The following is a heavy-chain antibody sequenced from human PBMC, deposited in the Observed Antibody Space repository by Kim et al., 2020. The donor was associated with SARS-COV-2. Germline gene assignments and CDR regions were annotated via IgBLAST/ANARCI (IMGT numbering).Heavy chain of an antibody. D-gene: IGHD6-13*01. Sequence: GGSLRLSCAASGFTFSTYGMHWVRQAPGKGLEWVASISSGGSDTFYADSVKGRFTIFRDNSESTLYLQVNSLRAEDTALYYCAKGLSGTWYWGFDCWGQ. J-gene: IGHJ4*02. CDR3: AKGLSGTWYWGFDC. CDR1: GFTFSTYG. CDR2: ISSGGSDT. V-gene: IGHV3-30*18.